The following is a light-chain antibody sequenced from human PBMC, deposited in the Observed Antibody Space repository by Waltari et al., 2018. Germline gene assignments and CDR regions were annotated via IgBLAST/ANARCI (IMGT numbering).Light chain of an antibody. CDR3: HQFGAAPWT. V-gene: IGKV3-20*01. CDR2: AGP. Sequence: EIVLTQSPGILSLSPGERATLSCRASETVSSDYLTWFQQRPGQAPRLLIHAGPKRARGIPDRFSGSGSGTDFTLIIDTLEPEDFAVYYCHQFGAAPWTFGQGTKVEMK. CDR1: ETVSSDY. J-gene: IGKJ1*01.